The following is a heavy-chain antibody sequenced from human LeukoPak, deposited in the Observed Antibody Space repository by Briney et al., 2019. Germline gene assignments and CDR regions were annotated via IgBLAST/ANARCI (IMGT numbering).Heavy chain of an antibody. D-gene: IGHD3-9*01. CDR3: ARDSPHYDILTGYYLAEYFQH. Sequence: GPLRLSCAASGFTFSSYSMNWVRQAPGKGLEWVSSISSSSSYIYYADSVKGRFTISRDNAKNSLYLQMNSLRAEDTAVYYCARDSPHYDILTGYYLAEYFQHWGQGTLVTVSS. CDR2: ISSSSSYI. J-gene: IGHJ1*01. CDR1: GFTFSSYS. V-gene: IGHV3-21*01.